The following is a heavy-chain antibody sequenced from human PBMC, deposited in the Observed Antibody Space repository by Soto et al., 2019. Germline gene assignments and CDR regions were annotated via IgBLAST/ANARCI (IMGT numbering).Heavy chain of an antibody. V-gene: IGHV3-23*01. CDR1: GFTFSSYV. D-gene: IGHD2-15*01. CDR3: AKVGPSGGMSMDV. CDR2: ISGSGGST. J-gene: IGHJ6*02. Sequence: PGGSLRLSCAASGFTFSSYVMSWVRQAPGKGLEWVSAISGSGGSTYYADSVKGRFTISRDNSKNTLYLQMISLRAEDTAVYYCAKVGPSGGMSMDVWGQGTTVTVSS.